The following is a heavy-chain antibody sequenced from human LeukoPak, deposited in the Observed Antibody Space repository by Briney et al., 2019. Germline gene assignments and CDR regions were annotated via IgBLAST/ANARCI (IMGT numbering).Heavy chain of an antibody. CDR3: ARDLRIVVVPAATTSLYYYYYGMDV. J-gene: IGHJ6*04. V-gene: IGHV1-46*01. CDR2: INPSGGST. CDR1: GYTFTSYY. Sequence: ASVKVSCKASGYTFTSYYMHWVRQAPGRGLEWMGIINPSGGSTSYAQKFQGRVTMTRDTSTSTVYMELSSLRSEDTAVYYCARDLRIVVVPAATTSLYYYYYGMDVWGKGTTVTVSS. D-gene: IGHD2-2*01.